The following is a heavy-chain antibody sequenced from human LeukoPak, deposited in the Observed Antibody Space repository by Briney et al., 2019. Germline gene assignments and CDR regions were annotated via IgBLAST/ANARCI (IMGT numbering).Heavy chain of an antibody. J-gene: IGHJ4*02. D-gene: IGHD1-26*01. Sequence: GGPLRLSCAASGFTFNNYAMTWVRQAPGKGLEWVSAISGGGGSTYYADSVKGRFTISRDNSKNTLYLQTNSLRAEDTAIYYCAKDRSSSGSYYPDSWGQGTLVTVSS. CDR1: GFTFNNYA. CDR2: ISGGGGST. V-gene: IGHV3-23*01. CDR3: AKDRSSSGSYYPDS.